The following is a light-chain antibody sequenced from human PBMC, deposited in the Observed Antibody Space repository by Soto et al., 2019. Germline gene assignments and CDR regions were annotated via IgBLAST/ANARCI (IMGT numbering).Light chain of an antibody. CDR2: SDN. J-gene: IGLJ3*02. CDR1: NSNIGSYT. CDR3: ATWDDSLNAWV. V-gene: IGLV1-44*01. Sequence: QSLLPQPPSASGTPGQRVTISCSGRNSNIGSYTVNWYLQLPGTAPKLLIYSDNQRPSGVPDRFSGSKSGTSASLAISGLQSEDEADYYCATWDDSLNAWVFGGGTKLTVL.